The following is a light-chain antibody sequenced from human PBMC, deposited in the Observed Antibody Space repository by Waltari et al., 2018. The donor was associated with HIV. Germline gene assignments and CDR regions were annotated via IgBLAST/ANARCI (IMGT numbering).Light chain of an antibody. CDR2: AAT. V-gene: IGKV1-39*01. J-gene: IGKJ1*01. CDR3: QQSYSSPWT. Sequence: DIQMTQSPSSLSASVGDRVTITCRASQSISNYLTWYQQKPGKAPKLLIYAATSLQSGVPARFSGSGSGTDFTLSRSRHQPEGFATYCCQQSYSSPWTFGQGTKVEIK. CDR1: QSISNY.